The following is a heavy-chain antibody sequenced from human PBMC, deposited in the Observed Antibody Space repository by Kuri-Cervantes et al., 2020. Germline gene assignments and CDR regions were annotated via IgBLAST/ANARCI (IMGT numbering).Heavy chain of an antibody. Sequence: GGSLRLSCAASGITFSSYGMHWVRQASGKGLEWVAVISYDGSNKYYADSVKGRFTISRDNSKNTLYLQMNSLRAEDTAVYYCARGLTWGIQKDYWGQGTLVTVSS. CDR2: ISYDGSNK. D-gene: IGHD5-18*01. J-gene: IGHJ4*02. V-gene: IGHV3-30*03. CDR3: ARGLTWGIQKDY. CDR1: GITFSSYG.